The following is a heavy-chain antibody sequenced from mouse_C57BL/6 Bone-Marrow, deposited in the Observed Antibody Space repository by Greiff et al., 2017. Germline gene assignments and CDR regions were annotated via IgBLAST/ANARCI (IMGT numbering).Heavy chain of an antibody. CDR3: SRRGGNYFYWYFDV. J-gene: IGHJ1*03. CDR1: GYTFTSYW. Sequence: QVQLQQSGAELVKPGASVKMSCKASGYTFTSYWLTWVKQRPGQGLEWIGDIYPGSGSTNYNEKFKSKATLTVDTSSSTAYMQLISLTSEDSAVYDVSRRGGNYFYWYFDVWGTGTTVTVSS. V-gene: IGHV1-55*01. D-gene: IGHD2-1*01. CDR2: IYPGSGST.